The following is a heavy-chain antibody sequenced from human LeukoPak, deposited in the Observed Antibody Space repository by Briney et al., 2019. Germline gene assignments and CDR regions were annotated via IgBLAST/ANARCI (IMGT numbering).Heavy chain of an antibody. CDR3: TRRLDD. CDR1: GFSFNSDW. V-gene: IGHV3-7*01. D-gene: IGHD3-16*01. CDR2: IKHDESEK. J-gene: IGHJ4*02. Sequence: GGSLRLSCAASGFSFNSDWMDWVRQAPGRGLEWVANIKHDESEKNYLDSVKGRFTISRDNAQNSLYLQMNGLRVEDTAVYYCTRRLDDWGQGTLVTVSS.